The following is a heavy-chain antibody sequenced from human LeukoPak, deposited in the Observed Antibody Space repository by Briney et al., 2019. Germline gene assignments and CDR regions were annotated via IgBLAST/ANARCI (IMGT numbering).Heavy chain of an antibody. Sequence: GGSLRLSCAASGFTFSSYGMHWVRQAPGKGLEWVAVISYDGSNKYYADSVKGRFTISRDNSKNTLYLQMNSLRAEDTAVYYCAKGMVWYFDLWGRGTLVTVSS. V-gene: IGHV3-30*18. J-gene: IGHJ2*01. CDR2: ISYDGSNK. D-gene: IGHD3-10*01. CDR3: AKGMVWYFDL. CDR1: GFTFSSYG.